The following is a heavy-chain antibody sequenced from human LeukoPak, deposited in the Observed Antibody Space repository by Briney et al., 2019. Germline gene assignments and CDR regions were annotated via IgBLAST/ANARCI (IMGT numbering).Heavy chain of an antibody. Sequence: ASVKVSCKASGYTFTDYYMHWVRQAPGQGLEWMGWINPNSGGTNHAQKFQGRVTMTRDTSISTAYMELSRLRSDDTAMYYCAMNWNYNYWGQGTLVTVSS. CDR1: GYTFTDYY. V-gene: IGHV1-2*02. J-gene: IGHJ4*02. CDR2: INPNSGGT. D-gene: IGHD1-7*01. CDR3: AMNWNYNY.